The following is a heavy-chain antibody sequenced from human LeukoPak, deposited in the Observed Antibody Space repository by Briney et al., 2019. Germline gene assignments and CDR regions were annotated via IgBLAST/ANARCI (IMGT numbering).Heavy chain of an antibody. CDR2: IYYSGIT. CDR3: ARSPMTTVTCFDY. D-gene: IGHD4-17*01. J-gene: IGHJ4*02. V-gene: IGHV4-59*01. CDR1: GGSISSYY. Sequence: PSETLSLTCTVPGGSISSYYWSWIRQPPGKGLEWIGYIYYSGITNYNPSLKSRVTISVDTSKNQFSLKLSSVTAADTAVYYCARSPMTTVTCFDYWGQGTLVTVSS.